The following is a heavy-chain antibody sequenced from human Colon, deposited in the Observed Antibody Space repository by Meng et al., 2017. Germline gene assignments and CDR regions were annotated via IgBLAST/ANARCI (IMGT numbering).Heavy chain of an antibody. CDR3: ARGPPADY. J-gene: IGHJ4*02. Sequence: QWQPQESGPGLVKPSQTLSLTCTVSGASVSSDYWSWIRQPPGKGLEWIAYIFNTGSTNYNPSLKSRVTISVDTSKNQFSLKLTSVTAADTAVYYCARGPPADYWGPGTLVTVSS. V-gene: IGHV4-59*02. CDR2: IFNTGST. CDR1: GASVSSDY.